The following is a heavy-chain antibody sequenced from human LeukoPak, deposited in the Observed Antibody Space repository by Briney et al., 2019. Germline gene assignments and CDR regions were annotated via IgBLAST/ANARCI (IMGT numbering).Heavy chain of an antibody. CDR2: IYYSGST. CDR3: ARHRANSYYYYYMDV. CDR1: GGSISSSSYY. V-gene: IGHV4-39*01. Sequence: ASETLSLTCTVSGGSISSSSYYWGWIRQLPGKGLEWIGSIYYSGSTYYNPSLKSRVTISVDTSKNQFSLKLSSVTAADTAVYYCARHRANSYYYYYMDVWGKGTTVTVSS. J-gene: IGHJ6*03.